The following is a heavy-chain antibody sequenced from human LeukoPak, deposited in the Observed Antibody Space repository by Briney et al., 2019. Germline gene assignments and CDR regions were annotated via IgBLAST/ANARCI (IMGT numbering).Heavy chain of an antibody. CDR3: ARAAVVVAPPFDY. V-gene: IGHV3-21*01. D-gene: IGHD3-22*01. J-gene: IGHJ4*02. CDR2: MSSGSSYI. CDR1: GFTFSNYK. Sequence: GGSLRLSCAASGFTFSNYKMNWVRQAPGKGLEWVSSMSSGSSYIDYADSVKGRFTISRDNAKSSLYLQMNSLRAEDTAVYYCARAAVVVAPPFDYWGQGTLVTVSS.